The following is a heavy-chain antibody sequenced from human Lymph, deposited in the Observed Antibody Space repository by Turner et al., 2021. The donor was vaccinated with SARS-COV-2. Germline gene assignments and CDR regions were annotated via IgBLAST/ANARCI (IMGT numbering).Heavy chain of an antibody. CDR3: ARDVERYNDFWSGYSGGYGMDV. Sequence: QVQLVQSGAEVKKPGVSVKVSCKASGYTFTGFYMHWVRLAPGQGLEWMGWINPNSGGTNYAQKLQGRVTMTRDTSNSAAYMELSRLRSDDTAVYYCARDVERYNDFWSGYSGGYGMDVWGQGTTVTVSS. CDR1: GYTFTGFY. D-gene: IGHD3-3*01. J-gene: IGHJ6*02. V-gene: IGHV1-2*02. CDR2: INPNSGGT.